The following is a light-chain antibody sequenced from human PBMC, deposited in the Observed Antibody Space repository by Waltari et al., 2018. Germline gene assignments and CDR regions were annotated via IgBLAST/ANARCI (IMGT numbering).Light chain of an antibody. Sequence: EIVLTQSPGTLSLSPGERATLSCRASQSVGSDFAWYQQKPGQAPRLLIYGASSRATGISDRFSGSGSGTDFTRTVSRLESEDAVYYCQQYDSVPQTFGRGTRVEIK. CDR3: QQYDSVPQT. CDR2: GAS. J-gene: IGKJ1*01. V-gene: IGKV3-20*01. CDR1: QSVGSD.